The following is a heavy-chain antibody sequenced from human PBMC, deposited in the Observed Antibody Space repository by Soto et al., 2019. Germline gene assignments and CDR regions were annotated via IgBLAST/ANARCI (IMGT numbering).Heavy chain of an antibody. CDR3: AREERAGYSYGPYYDY. CDR1: GHTFTGYY. J-gene: IGHJ4*02. D-gene: IGHD5-18*01. Sequence: ASVKVSCKASGHTFTGYYMHWVRQAPGQGLEWMGWINPNSGGTNYAQKFQGWVTMTRDTSISTAYMELSRLRSEDTAVYYCAREERAGYSYGPYYDYWGQGTLVTVSS. V-gene: IGHV1-2*04. CDR2: INPNSGGT.